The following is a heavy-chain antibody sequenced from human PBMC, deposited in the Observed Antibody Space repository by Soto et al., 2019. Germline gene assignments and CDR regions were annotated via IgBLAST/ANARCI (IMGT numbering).Heavy chain of an antibody. CDR3: VRWESSGWYLGI. J-gene: IGHJ4*02. D-gene: IGHD6-19*01. CDR1: GASIGSGGW. Sequence: SETLSLTCTVSGASIGSGGWWSWVRQPPGKGLEWIAEIFHDGNTNYSPSLKSRVTISVDKSQNQFSLNVYSVTAADTAVYYCVRWESSGWYLGIWGQGTLVTVSS. CDR2: IFHDGNT. V-gene: IGHV4-4*02.